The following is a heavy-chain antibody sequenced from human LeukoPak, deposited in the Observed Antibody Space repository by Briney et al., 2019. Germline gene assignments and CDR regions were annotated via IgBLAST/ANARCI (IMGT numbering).Heavy chain of an antibody. CDR1: SGSIASTTW. V-gene: IGHV4-4*02. CDR2: INHSGNT. CDR3: ALGFHDVWEL. D-gene: IGHD1-26*01. Sequence: IPSGTLSLTCAVSSGSIASTTWWSWVRQPPGKGLEWIGEINHSGNTYYSPSLKSRVTISVDTSDNQFSLTLTSVTAADTAVYYCALGFHDVWELWGQGTLVTVSS. J-gene: IGHJ1*01.